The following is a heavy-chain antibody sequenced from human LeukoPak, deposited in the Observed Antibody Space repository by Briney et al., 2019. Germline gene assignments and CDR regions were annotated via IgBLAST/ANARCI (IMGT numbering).Heavy chain of an antibody. CDR2: ISYDGSNK. CDR3: ARENNYYDSSGYYNY. D-gene: IGHD3-22*01. CDR1: GFTFSSYG. J-gene: IGHJ4*02. V-gene: IGHV3-30*03. Sequence: GGSLRLSCAASGFTFSSYGMHWVRQAPGKGLEWVAVISYDGSNKYYADSVKGRFTISRDNSKNTLYLQMNSLRAEDTAVYYCARENNYYDSSGYYNYWGQGTLVTVSS.